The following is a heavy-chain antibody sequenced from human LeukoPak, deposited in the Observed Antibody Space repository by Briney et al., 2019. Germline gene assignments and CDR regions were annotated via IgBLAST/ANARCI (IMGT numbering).Heavy chain of an antibody. CDR1: GFTFSHFW. CDR2: IKKTGIET. Sequence: GGSLRLSCAGSGFTFSHFWMSWVRQAPGQGLEWVAYIKKTGIETYYLDSVKGRFTITRDNNRNSLFLQMYSLRAEDTAVYFCARENGYCSGSDCYSYFDSWGQGTLVTVSS. CDR3: ARENGYCSGSDCYSYFDS. J-gene: IGHJ4*02. D-gene: IGHD2-15*01. V-gene: IGHV3-7*01.